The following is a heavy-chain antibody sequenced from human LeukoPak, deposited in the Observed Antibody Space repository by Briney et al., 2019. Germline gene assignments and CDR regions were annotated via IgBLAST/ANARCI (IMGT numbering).Heavy chain of an antibody. Sequence: SVKVSCKASGGTFITYTINWVRQAPGQGLEWMGGIIPIFGTANYAQKFQGRITITTDDSTSTAYMELCSLRSEDTAVYYCATYMLRDNWNVHTFDSWGQGTLVTVSS. V-gene: IGHV1-69*05. CDR1: GGTFITYT. CDR2: IIPIFGTA. CDR3: ATYMLRDNWNVHTFDS. D-gene: IGHD1-1*01. J-gene: IGHJ4*02.